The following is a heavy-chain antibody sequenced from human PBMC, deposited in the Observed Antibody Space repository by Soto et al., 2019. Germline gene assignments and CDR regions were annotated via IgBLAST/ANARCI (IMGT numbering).Heavy chain of an antibody. D-gene: IGHD1-26*01. J-gene: IGHJ1*01. V-gene: IGHV3-23*01. CDR3: AKDMRRGVGDHPPEYFKQ. Sequence: GVSLRLSCAASGFTLSTYAMTWVRQTPGKGLQWVSSISGTGGTTYYADSVKGRFTISRDSSKNTLYLQMNSLRSEDTAKYYCAKDMRRGVGDHPPEYFKQWGQGTLVTVSS. CDR2: ISGTGGTT. CDR1: GFTLSTYA.